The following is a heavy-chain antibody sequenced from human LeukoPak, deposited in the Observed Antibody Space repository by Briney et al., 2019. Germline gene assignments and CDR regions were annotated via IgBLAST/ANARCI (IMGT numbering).Heavy chain of an antibody. CDR3: ARELITGTTQNQDFDY. Sequence: PGGSLRLSCAASGFTFSSYAMSWVRQAPGKGLEWVSVIYSGGSTYYADSVKGRFTISRDNSKNTLYLQMNSLRAEDTAVYYCARELITGTTQNQDFDYWGQGTLVTVSS. V-gene: IGHV3-66*01. CDR1: GFTFSSYA. D-gene: IGHD1-7*01. J-gene: IGHJ4*02. CDR2: IYSGGST.